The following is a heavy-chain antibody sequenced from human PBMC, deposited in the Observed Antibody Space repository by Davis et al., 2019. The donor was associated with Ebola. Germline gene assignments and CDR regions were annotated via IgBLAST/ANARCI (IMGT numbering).Heavy chain of an antibody. V-gene: IGHV1-69*10. Sequence: SVKVSCKASGGTFSSYAISWVRQAPGQGLEWMGGIISILGIANYAQKFQGRVTITADESTSTAYMELSSLRFEDTAVYYCASGLVRGESYWYFDLWGRGTLVTVSS. CDR1: GGTFSSYA. J-gene: IGHJ2*01. CDR3: ASGLVRGESYWYFDL. D-gene: IGHD6-6*01. CDR2: IISILGIA.